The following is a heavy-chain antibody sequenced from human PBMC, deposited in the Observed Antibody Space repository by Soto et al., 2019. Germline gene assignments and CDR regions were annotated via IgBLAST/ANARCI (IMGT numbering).Heavy chain of an antibody. CDR2: ISGSGGST. CDR1: GFTFSSYA. D-gene: IGHD4-17*01. Sequence: EVQLLESGGGLVQPGGSLRLSCAASGFTFSSYAMSWVRQAPGKGLEWVSAISGSGGSTYYADSVKGRFTISRDNSKNTLYLQMNSLRAEDTAVYYCANGYGDYVGFDYWGQGTLVTVSS. J-gene: IGHJ4*02. CDR3: ANGYGDYVGFDY. V-gene: IGHV3-23*01.